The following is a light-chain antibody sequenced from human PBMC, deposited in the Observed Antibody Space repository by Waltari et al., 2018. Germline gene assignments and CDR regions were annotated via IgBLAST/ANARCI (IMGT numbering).Light chain of an antibody. Sequence: DVVMTQSPLSLPVTLGQPASISCRSSQSLVHSDGNTYLNWFQQRPGKSPRRLIYKVSNRDSGVPDRFGGSGSGTDFTLKISRVEAEDVGVYYCMQGTHWPPWTFGQGTKVEIK. CDR2: KVS. J-gene: IGKJ1*01. V-gene: IGKV2-30*02. CDR1: QSLVHSDGNTY. CDR3: MQGTHWPPWT.